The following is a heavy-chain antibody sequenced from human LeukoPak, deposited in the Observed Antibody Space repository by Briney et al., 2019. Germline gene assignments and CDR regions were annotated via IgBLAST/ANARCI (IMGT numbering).Heavy chain of an antibody. Sequence: GGSLRLSCAPSGLDFNKYWMNWVRQAPGKGLEWVANIKHDDTEINYVDSVRGRFTVSRDNAKNSLYLQLNSLRHEDAAVYFCARGGYYNFWTGLVDYWGLGTRVTVSS. CDR3: ARGGYYNFWTGLVDY. CDR2: IKHDDTEI. V-gene: IGHV3-7*01. J-gene: IGHJ4*02. CDR1: GLDFNKYW. D-gene: IGHD3/OR15-3a*01.